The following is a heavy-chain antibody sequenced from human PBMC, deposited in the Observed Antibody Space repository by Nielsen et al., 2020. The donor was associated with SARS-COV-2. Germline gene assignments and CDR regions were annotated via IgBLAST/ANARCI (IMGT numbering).Heavy chain of an antibody. D-gene: IGHD3-22*01. CDR3: ARGYYYDSSGYKSYYGMDV. V-gene: IGHV4-31*02. Sequence: WIRQPPGKGLEWIGYIYYSGSTYYSPSLKSRVTISVDTSKNQFSLKLGSVTAADTAVYYCARGYYYDSSGYKSYYGMDVWGQGTTVTVSS. J-gene: IGHJ6*02. CDR2: IYYSGST.